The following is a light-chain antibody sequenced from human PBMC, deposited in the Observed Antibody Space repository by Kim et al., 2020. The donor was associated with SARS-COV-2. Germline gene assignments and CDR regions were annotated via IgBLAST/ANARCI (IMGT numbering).Light chain of an antibody. V-gene: IGLV1-44*01. CDR3: ATWGDSQNGWM. J-gene: IGLJ3*02. CDR1: SSNIGSNP. CDR2: SIN. Sequence: ELTQPPSASGTPGQRVTVSCSRSSSNIGSNPVHWYQQVPGTAPKLLTHSINQRPSGVPDRLTGSKSGTSASLAISGPQSADEADYYCATWGDSQNGWMFGRGTELNVL.